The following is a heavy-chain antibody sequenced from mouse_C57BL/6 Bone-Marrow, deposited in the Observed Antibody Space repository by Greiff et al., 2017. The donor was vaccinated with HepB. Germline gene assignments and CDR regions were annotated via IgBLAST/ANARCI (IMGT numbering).Heavy chain of an antibody. J-gene: IGHJ3*01. Sequence: EVKLVESGGGLVQPGGSLKLSCAASGFTFSDYGMAWVRQAPRKGPEWVAFISNLAYRIYYADTVTGRFTISRENAKNTLYLEMSSLRSEDTAMYYCARHEGYYVTYWGQGTLVTVSA. V-gene: IGHV5-15*04. CDR1: GFTFSDYG. CDR2: ISNLAYRI. CDR3: ARHEGYYVTY. D-gene: IGHD2-3*01.